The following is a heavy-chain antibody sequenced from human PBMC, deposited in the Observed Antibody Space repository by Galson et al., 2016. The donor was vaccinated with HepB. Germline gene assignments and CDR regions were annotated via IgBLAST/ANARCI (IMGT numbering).Heavy chain of an antibody. D-gene: IGHD1-14*01. Sequence: SLRLSCAVSGFTVSNNYMSWVRQAPGKGLEWVSLIYSGGSTKYAASVGGRFPISRDISKNTLFLQRDSLRPEDTAVYYSHNGRGNNYWGQGTLVTVSS. CDR3: HNGRGNNY. J-gene: IGHJ4*02. CDR2: IYSGGST. CDR1: GFTVSNNY. V-gene: IGHV3-53*01.